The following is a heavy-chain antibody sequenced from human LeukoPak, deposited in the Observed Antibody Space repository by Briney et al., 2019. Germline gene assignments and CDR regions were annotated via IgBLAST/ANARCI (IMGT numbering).Heavy chain of an antibody. J-gene: IGHJ4*02. CDR3: AKWRGYDSDWSGPFDD. CDR1: GYTFTGYY. V-gene: IGHV1-2*02. Sequence: ASAKVSCKASGYTFTGYYMHWVRQAPGQGLEWMGWINPNSGGTNYAQKFQGRVTMTRDTSISTAYMGLSRLRSDDTAVYYCAKWRGYDSDWSGPFDDWGQGTLVTVSS. CDR2: INPNSGGT. D-gene: IGHD6-19*01.